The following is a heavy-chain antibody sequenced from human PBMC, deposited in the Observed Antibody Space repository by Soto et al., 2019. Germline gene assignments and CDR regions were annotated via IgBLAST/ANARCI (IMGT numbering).Heavy chain of an antibody. CDR3: AKDLTLYYYDSSGMDY. J-gene: IGHJ4*02. V-gene: IGHV3-30*18. CDR1: GFTFISYG. Sequence: PGGSLRLACAASGFTFISYGMHWVRQAPGRGLEWVAVISYDGSNKYYADSVKGRFTISRDNSKNTLYLQMNSLRAEDTAVYYCAKDLTLYYYDSSGMDYWGQGTLVTVSS. D-gene: IGHD3-22*01. CDR2: ISYDGSNK.